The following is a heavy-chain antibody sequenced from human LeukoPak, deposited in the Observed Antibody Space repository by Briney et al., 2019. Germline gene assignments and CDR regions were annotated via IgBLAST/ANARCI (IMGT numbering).Heavy chain of an antibody. V-gene: IGHV3-49*04. J-gene: IGHJ4*02. Sequence: GGSLRLSCTASGFTFGDYTMRWVRQAPGKGLEWVGFISSNAYGGTTEYAASVKGRFTISRDDSKSIAYLQMNRLKTEDTAVYYCTRGTETDYWGQGTLVTVSS. CDR1: GFTFGDYT. CDR3: TRGTETDY. CDR2: ISSNAYGGTT.